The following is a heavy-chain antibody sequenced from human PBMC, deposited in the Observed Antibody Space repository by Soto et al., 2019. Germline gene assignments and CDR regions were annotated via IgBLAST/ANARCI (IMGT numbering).Heavy chain of an antibody. D-gene: IGHD3-9*01. CDR3: ARDLLRYFDWFISGVDWFDP. CDR2: INHSGST. Sequence: SETLSLTCAVYGGSFSGYYWSWIRQPPGKGLEWIGEINHSGSTNYNPSLKSRVTISVDTSKNQFPLKLSSVTAADTAVYYCARDLLRYFDWFISGVDWFDPWGQGTLVTVSS. J-gene: IGHJ5*02. V-gene: IGHV4-34*01. CDR1: GGSFSGYY.